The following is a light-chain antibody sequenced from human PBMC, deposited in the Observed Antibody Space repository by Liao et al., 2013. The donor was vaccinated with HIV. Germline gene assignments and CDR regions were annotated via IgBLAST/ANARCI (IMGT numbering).Light chain of an antibody. J-gene: IGLJ2*01. CDR3: QSADSTDTFVL. CDR1: NIGSKS. Sequence: SYVLTQPPSVSVAPGKTARITCGGNNIGSKSVHWYQQKPGQAPVLVISYDSDRPSGIPERFSGSTSGTTVSLTISGVQAEDEADYYCQSADSTDTFVLFGGGTKLTVL. V-gene: IGLV3-21*01. CDR2: YDS.